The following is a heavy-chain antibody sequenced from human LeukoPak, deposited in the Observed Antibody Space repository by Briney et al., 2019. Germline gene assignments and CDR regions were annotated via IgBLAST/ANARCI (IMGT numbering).Heavy chain of an antibody. CDR2: ISGSGGST. J-gene: IGHJ4*02. Sequence: GGSLRLSCAASGFTFSSYAMSWVRQAPGKGLEWVSAISGSGGSTYYADSAKGRFTISRDNSKNTLYLQMNSLRVEDTAVYYCAKEQGSGWHIFDYWGQGTLVTVSS. CDR3: AKEQGSGWHIFDY. D-gene: IGHD6-19*01. V-gene: IGHV3-23*01. CDR1: GFTFSSYA.